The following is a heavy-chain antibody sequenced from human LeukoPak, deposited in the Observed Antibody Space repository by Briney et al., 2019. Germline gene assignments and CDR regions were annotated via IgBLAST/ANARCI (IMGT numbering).Heavy chain of an antibody. CDR3: AKEYDSGWTSFDY. Sequence: PGRSLRLSCPASGFTFSGYGMHWVRQAPGKGLEWLAVISDIGSQKSYADSVKGRFTISRDNSKNTLFLQMSSLRPEDTAVYYCAKEYDSGWTSFDYWGRGTVVTVSS. J-gene: IGHJ4*02. CDR2: ISDIGSQK. D-gene: IGHD6-19*01. V-gene: IGHV3-30*18. CDR1: GFTFSGYG.